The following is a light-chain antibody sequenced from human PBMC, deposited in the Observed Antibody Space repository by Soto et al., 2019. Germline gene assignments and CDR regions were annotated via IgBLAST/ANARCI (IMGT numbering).Light chain of an antibody. J-gene: IGKJ1*01. Sequence: DIHVTQSRSTLSASVGDRVTITCRASQSISSWLAWYQQKPGKAPKLLIYDASSLESGVPSRFSGSGSGTEFTLTISSLQPDDFATYYCQQYNSYSWTFGQGTKV. CDR3: QQYNSYSWT. V-gene: IGKV1-5*01. CDR2: DAS. CDR1: QSISSW.